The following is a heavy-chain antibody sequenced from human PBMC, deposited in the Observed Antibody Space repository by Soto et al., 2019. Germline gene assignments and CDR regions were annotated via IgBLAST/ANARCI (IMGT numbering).Heavy chain of an antibody. CDR1: GGSISSYY. CDR2: IYYSGST. CDR3: ARDPRGAPAFDI. V-gene: IGHV4-59*01. J-gene: IGHJ3*02. D-gene: IGHD3-10*01. Sequence: QVQLQESGPGLVKPSETLSLTCTVSGGSISSYYWSWIRQPPGKGLEWIGYIYYSGSTNYNPSLKSRVTISVDTSKNQFSLKLSSVTAADTAVYYCARDPRGAPAFDIWGQGTMVTVSS.